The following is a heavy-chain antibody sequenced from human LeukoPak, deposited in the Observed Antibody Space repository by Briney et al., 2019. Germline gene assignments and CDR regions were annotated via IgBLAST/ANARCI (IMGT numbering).Heavy chain of an antibody. CDR1: GGSINRSSYY. CDR2: IYYSVST. D-gene: IGHD3-22*01. Sequence: SETLSLNCTVSGGSINRSSYYWGWIRQPPGKGLEWIGSIYYSVSTYYNPSLKSRVTISVDTSKKQVSLKLNSVTAADTAVYYCAETTPFFYDSSGVPGYYFDHWGQGTLVTVSS. CDR3: AETTPFFYDSSGVPGYYFDH. J-gene: IGHJ4*02. V-gene: IGHV4-39*01.